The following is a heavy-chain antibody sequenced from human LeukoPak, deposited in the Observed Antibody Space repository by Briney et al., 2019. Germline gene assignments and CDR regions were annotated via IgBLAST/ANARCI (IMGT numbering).Heavy chain of an antibody. J-gene: IGHJ4*02. CDR2: ISWNSGSI. Sequence: GRSLRLSCAASGFTFDDYVMHWVRQAPGKGLEWVSGISWNSGSIGYADSVEGRFTISRDNAKNSLYLQMNSLRAEDTALYYCAKVGASGSSTYFDYWGQGTLVTVSS. D-gene: IGHD3-10*01. V-gene: IGHV3-9*01. CDR3: AKVGASGSSTYFDY. CDR1: GFTFDDYV.